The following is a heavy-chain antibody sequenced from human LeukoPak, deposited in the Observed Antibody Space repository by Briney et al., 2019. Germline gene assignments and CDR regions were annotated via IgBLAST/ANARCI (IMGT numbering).Heavy chain of an antibody. D-gene: IGHD3-3*01. J-gene: IGHJ3*02. CDR1: GFTFTSYA. CDR3: ARDLPRGTIFGVVSLDAFDI. V-gene: IGHV3-23*01. CDR2: VSSRGDNT. Sequence: GGSLRLSCEASGFTFTSYAMSWVRQAPGKGLEWVSGVSSRGDNTYYADSVRGRFTISRDNSKNTLYLQMNSLRAEDTAVYYCARDLPRGTIFGVVSLDAFDIWGQGTMVTVSS.